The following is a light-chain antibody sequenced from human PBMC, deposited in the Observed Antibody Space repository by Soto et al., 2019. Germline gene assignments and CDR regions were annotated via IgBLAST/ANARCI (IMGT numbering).Light chain of an antibody. CDR1: QSISSSNNKNS. J-gene: IGKJ4*01. CDR3: QQYYSPPPT. CDR2: WAS. V-gene: IGKV4-1*01. Sequence: DIVMTKSPDSLAVSLGERATFNCKSSQSISSSNNKNSLAWYQQRPGQSPKLLIYWASIRESGVPDRFSGSGSGTDFTFTISSLQSEDVAVYYCQQYYSPPPTFGGGTKVEI.